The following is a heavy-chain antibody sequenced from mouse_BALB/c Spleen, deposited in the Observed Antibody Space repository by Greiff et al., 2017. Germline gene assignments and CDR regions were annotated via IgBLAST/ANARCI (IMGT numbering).Heavy chain of an antibody. CDR3: ARREYDYDAWFAY. CDR1: GFTFSSYA. CDR2: ISSGGST. D-gene: IGHD2-4*01. V-gene: IGHV5-6-5*01. J-gene: IGHJ3*01. Sequence: EVQRVESGGGLVKPGGSLKLSCAASGFTFSSYAMSWVRQTPEKRLEWVASISSGGSTYYPDSVKGRFTISRDNARNILYLQMSSLRSEDTAMYYCARREYDYDAWFAYWGQGTLVTVSA.